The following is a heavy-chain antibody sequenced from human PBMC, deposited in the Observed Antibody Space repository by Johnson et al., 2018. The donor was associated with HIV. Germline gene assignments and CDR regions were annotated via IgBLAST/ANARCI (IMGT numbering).Heavy chain of an antibody. CDR1: GLNFDDYG. J-gene: IGHJ3*02. D-gene: IGHD1-1*01. Sequence: VQVVESGGGLLQPGRSLRLSCVATGLNFDDYGMHWVRQGPGKGLEWVSGISWNGDTLDYADSVKGRFTISRAHAKNSLYLQMNSLRTEDTALYYCAKGSTLWNPRLGDAFDIWGQGTLVTVSS. CDR3: AKGSTLWNPRLGDAFDI. V-gene: IGHV3-9*01. CDR2: ISWNGDTL.